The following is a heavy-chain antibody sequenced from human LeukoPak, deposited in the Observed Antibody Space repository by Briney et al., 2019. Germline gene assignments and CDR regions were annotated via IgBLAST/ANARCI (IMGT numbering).Heavy chain of an antibody. D-gene: IGHD5-18*01. V-gene: IGHV3-30*02. CDR3: ARDRTAYSYGTFFAC. CDR1: TFTFNIYG. Sequence: GGSLRLSCAASTFTFNIYGMHWVRQAPGKGLEWVAFIQYDGSNKFYADSVKGRFTISRDNSRNTLYLQMNSLRAEDTAVYYCARDRTAYSYGTFFACWGQGTLVTVSS. CDR2: IQYDGSNK. J-gene: IGHJ4*02.